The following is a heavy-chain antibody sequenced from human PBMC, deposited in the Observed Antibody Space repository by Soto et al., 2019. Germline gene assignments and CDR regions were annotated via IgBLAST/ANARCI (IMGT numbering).Heavy chain of an antibody. V-gene: IGHV3-74*01. Sequence: EVQLVESGGGLVQPGGSLGLSCIASRFTFSNYWVYWLRQAPGKGLVWVSRISGDGSNTYYADSVKGRFTISRDNAKNTLYLQMSSLRAEDTAVYHCARGSNGWSGIDYWGQGILVTVS. D-gene: IGHD6-19*01. CDR3: ARGSNGWSGIDY. CDR1: RFTFSNYW. CDR2: ISGDGSNT. J-gene: IGHJ4*02.